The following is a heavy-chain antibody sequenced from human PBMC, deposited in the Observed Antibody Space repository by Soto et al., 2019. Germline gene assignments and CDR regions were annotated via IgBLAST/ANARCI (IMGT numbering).Heavy chain of an antibody. V-gene: IGHV1-69*13. D-gene: IGHD5-18*01. J-gene: IGHJ6*02. CDR2: IIPIFGTA. CDR1: GGTFSSYA. CDR3: ARTDTAMVTRSYYYYGMDV. Sequence: ASVKVSCKASGGTFSSYAISWVRQAPGQGLEWMGGIIPIFGTANYAQKFQGRVTITADESTSTAYMELSSLRSEDTAVYYCARTDTAMVTRSYYYYGMDVWGQGTTVTVSS.